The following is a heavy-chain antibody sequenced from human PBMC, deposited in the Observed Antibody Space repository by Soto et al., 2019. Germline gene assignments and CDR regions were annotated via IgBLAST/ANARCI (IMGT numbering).Heavy chain of an antibody. CDR2: IYYSGST. Sequence: PSETLSLTCTVSGGSISSYYWSWIRQPPGKGLEWIGYIYYSGSTNYNPSLKSRVTISVDTSKNQFSLKLSSVTAADTAVYYCASYSSFTGWDYWGQGTLVTVSS. V-gene: IGHV4-59*01. J-gene: IGHJ4*02. CDR3: ASYSSFTGWDY. D-gene: IGHD6-6*01. CDR1: GGSISSYY.